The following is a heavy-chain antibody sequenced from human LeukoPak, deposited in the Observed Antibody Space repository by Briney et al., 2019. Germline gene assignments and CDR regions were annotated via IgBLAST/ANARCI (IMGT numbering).Heavy chain of an antibody. CDR3: ARGLEYCYGTFYGMDV. CDR2: MNPNSGNT. V-gene: IGHV1-8*01. Sequence: ASVKVSCKASGYTFTSYDINWVRQATGQGLEWMGWMNPNSGNTGYAQKFQGRVTMTRNTSISTAYMELSSLRSEDTAVYYCARGLEYCYGTFYGMDVWGQGTTVTVSS. D-gene: IGHD3-10*01. J-gene: IGHJ6*02. CDR1: GYTFTSYD.